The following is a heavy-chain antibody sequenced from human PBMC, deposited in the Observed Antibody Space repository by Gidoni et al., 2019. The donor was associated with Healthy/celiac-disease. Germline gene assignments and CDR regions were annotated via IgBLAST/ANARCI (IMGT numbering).Heavy chain of an antibody. D-gene: IGHD3-22*01. CDR3: TIWGYYYDSSGPHDAFDI. J-gene: IGHJ3*02. CDR2: IRSKAYGGTT. CDR1: GFTFGDYA. V-gene: IGHV3-49*04. Sequence: EVQLVESGGGLVQPGRSLRLSCTASGFTFGDYAMSWVRQAPGKGLEWVGFIRSKAYGGTTEYAASVKGRFTISRDDSKSIAYLQMNSLKTEDTAVYYCTIWGYYYDSSGPHDAFDIWGQGTMVTVSS.